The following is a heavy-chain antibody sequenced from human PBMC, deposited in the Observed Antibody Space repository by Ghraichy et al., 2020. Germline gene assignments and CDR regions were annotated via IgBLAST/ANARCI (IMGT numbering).Heavy chain of an antibody. J-gene: IGHJ4*02. V-gene: IGHV4-31*03. D-gene: IGHD3-3*01. Sequence: TLSLTCTVSGGSISSGGYYWSWIRQHPGKGLEWIGYIYYSGSTYYNPSLKSRVTISVDTSKNQFSLKLSSVTAADTAVYYCARSNVGRDFWSGNFDYWGQGTLVTVSS. CDR2: IYYSGST. CDR3: ARSNVGRDFWSGNFDY. CDR1: GGSISSGGYY.